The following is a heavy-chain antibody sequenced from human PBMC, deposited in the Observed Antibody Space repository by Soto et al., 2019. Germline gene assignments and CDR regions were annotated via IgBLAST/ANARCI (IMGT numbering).Heavy chain of an antibody. J-gene: IGHJ4*01. V-gene: IGHV1-18*01. CDR3: AKDLGWFGSDY. Sequence: QVQLVQSGAEVKKPGASVKVSCKASGYTFTSYGISWVRQAPGQGLEWMGWISAYNGNTIYEQKLQGRVTMTTDTSTSTAYMELRGIRYDDTDVYYCAKDLGWFGSDYWGHGTLVTVSS. CDR2: ISAYNGNT. CDR1: GYTFTSYG. D-gene: IGHD3-10*01.